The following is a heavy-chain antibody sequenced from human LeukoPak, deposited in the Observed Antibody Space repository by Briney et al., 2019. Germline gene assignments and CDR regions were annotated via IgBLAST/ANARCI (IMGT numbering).Heavy chain of an antibody. D-gene: IGHD1-26*01. Sequence: GGSLRLSCAASGFTFSSYAMSCVRQAPGKGLEWISYISNTGSTIFYADSVKGRFTISRDNAKNSLYLQMISLRDDDTAVYYCARTYSGSYYVFDYWGQGTLVTVSS. V-gene: IGHV3-48*02. CDR3: ARTYSGSYYVFDY. CDR2: ISNTGSTI. J-gene: IGHJ4*02. CDR1: GFTFSSYA.